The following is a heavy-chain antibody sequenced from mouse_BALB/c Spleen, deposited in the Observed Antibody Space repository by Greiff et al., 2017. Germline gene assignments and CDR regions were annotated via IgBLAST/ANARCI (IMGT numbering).Heavy chain of an antibody. D-gene: IGHD1-1*01. CDR1: GFTFSSYG. V-gene: IGHV5-6*01. Sequence: EVHLVESGGDLVKPGGSLKLSCAASGFTFSSYGMSWVRQTPDNRLEWVATISSGGSYTYYPDSVKGRFTISRDNAKNTLYLQMSSLKSEDTAMYYCARRLYYGSRETYFDVWGAGTTVTVSS. CDR2: ISSGGSYT. J-gene: IGHJ1*01. CDR3: ARRLYYGSRETYFDV.